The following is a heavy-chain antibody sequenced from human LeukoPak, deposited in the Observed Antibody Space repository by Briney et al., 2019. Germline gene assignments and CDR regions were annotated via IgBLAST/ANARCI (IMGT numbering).Heavy chain of an antibody. Sequence: AGGSLRLSCAASGFTFDDYAMHWVRQAPGKGLEWVSGISWSSGSIGYADSVKDRFTIYRDNAKNSMYLQMNSLRAEDMALYYCAKVRSRRATHHRAGSYFDYWGQGTLVTVSS. CDR2: ISWSSGSI. V-gene: IGHV3-9*03. CDR3: AKVRSRRATHHRAGSYFDY. D-gene: IGHD5-12*01. CDR1: GFTFDDYA. J-gene: IGHJ4*02.